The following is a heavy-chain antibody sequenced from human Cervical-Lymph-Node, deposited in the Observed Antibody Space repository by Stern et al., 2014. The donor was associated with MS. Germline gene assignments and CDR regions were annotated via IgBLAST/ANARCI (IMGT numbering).Heavy chain of an antibody. V-gene: IGHV1-69*06. CDR2: ITPVFGTT. CDR1: GDTFRSYD. J-gene: IGHJ4*02. CDR3: ARGGGLVGYFDY. D-gene: IGHD1-26*01. Sequence: QVQLVPSGGEVKKPGSSVTVSCKASGDTFRSYDINWVRQVHGHGLEWLGGITPVFGTTNYAHKFQGRVTITADKSTNTAYMELMTLRSEDTAVYYCARGGGLVGYFDYWGQGTLVSVSS.